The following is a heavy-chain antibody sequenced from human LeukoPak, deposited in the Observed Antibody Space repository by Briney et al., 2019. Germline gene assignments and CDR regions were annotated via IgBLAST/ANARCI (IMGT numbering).Heavy chain of an antibody. Sequence: GRALRLSCAASGVTFSIYGMHWVRQAPGKGREWGAVIWDDGSNKYYTDTVKGRFTISRDNSKNTLYLQMNSLRAEDTAVYYCARDSHDCPFDYWGQGTLVTVSS. D-gene: IGHD2-21*02. J-gene: IGHJ4*02. V-gene: IGHV3-33*01. CDR3: ARDSHDCPFDY. CDR1: GVTFSIYG. CDR2: IWDDGSNK.